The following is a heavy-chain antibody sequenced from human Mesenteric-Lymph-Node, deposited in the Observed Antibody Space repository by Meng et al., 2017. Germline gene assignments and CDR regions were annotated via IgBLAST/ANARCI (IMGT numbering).Heavy chain of an antibody. CDR3: ARSVDTAMVYFDY. V-gene: IGHV3-23*01. D-gene: IGHD5-18*01. Sequence: GGSLRLSCAASGFTFSSYEMNWVRQAPGKGLEWVSVISGTGGNTYYADSVKGRFTISRDNSKNTLYLQMDTLRAEDTALYYCARSVDTAMVYFDYWGQGTLVTVSS. CDR2: ISGTGGNT. J-gene: IGHJ4*02. CDR1: GFTFSSYE.